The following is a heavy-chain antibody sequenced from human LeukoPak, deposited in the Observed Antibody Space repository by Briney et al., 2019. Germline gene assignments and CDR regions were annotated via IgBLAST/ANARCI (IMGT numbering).Heavy chain of an antibody. D-gene: IGHD3-3*01. J-gene: IGHJ4*02. CDR1: GFTFSTYW. Sequence: GGSLRLSCAASGFTFSTYWMHWVRQVPGKGLLWDSRINDVSGSTYADSVKGRFTISRDNAKNMLYLQMNSLRAEDTAVYYCARGGVASLDYWGQGTLVTVSS. CDR3: ARGGVASLDY. CDR2: INDVSGS. V-gene: IGHV3-74*01.